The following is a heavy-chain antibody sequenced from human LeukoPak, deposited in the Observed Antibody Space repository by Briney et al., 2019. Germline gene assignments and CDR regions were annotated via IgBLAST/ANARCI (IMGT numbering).Heavy chain of an antibody. V-gene: IGHV4-39*07. CDR2: NSGRT. J-gene: IGHJ6*03. D-gene: IGHD6-19*01. CDR3: ARESGWYHYYYYYMDV. Sequence: NSGRTYYNPSLKSRLTISVDTSKNQFSLKLSSVTAADTAVYYCARESGWYHYYYYYMDVWGKGTTVTISS.